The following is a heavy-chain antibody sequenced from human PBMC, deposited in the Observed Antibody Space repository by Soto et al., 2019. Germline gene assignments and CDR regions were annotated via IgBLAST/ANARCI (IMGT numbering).Heavy chain of an antibody. CDR1: GGSFSGYY. J-gene: IGHJ4*02. CDR3: ASARYYYGSGSYYTFDY. CDR2: INHSGST. Sequence: SETLSLTCAVYGGSFSGYYWSWIRQPPGKGLEWIGEINHSGSTNYNPSLKSRVTISVDTSKNQFSLKLSSVTAADTAVYYCASARYYYGSGSYYTFDYWGQGTLVTVSS. D-gene: IGHD3-10*01. V-gene: IGHV4-34*01.